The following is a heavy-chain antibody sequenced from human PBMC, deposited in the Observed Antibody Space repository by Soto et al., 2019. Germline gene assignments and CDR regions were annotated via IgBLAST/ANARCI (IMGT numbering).Heavy chain of an antibody. CDR3: AGDSYDVLTGQKRYFDH. CDR1: GFSFEDYT. J-gene: IGHJ4*02. CDR2: ISWDGGRT. Sequence: SGGSLRLSCAASGFSFEDYTMHWVRHTPGKGPEWISLISWDGGRTLYSDSVKGRFIISRDNSKNSLYLQMNSLTTEDTALYFCAGDSYDVLTGQKRYFDHWGQGTLVTVSS. D-gene: IGHD3-9*01. V-gene: IGHV3-43*01.